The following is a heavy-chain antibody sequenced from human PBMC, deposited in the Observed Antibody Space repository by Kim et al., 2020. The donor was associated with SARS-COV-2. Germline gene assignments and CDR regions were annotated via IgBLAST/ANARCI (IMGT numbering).Heavy chain of an antibody. Sequence: GGSLRLSCAASGFTFSNAWMSWVRQAPGKGLEWVGRIKSKTDGGTTDYAAPVKGRFTISRDDSKNTLYLQMNSLKTEDTAVYYCTTVEELEPYYFDYWGQGTLVTVSS. D-gene: IGHD1-1*01. V-gene: IGHV3-15*01. J-gene: IGHJ4*02. CDR3: TTVEELEPYYFDY. CDR2: IKSKTDGGTT. CDR1: GFTFSNAW.